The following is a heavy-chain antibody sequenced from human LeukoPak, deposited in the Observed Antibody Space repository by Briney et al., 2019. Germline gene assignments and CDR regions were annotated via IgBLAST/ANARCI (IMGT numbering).Heavy chain of an antibody. D-gene: IGHD7-27*01. V-gene: IGHV3-74*03. J-gene: IGHJ5*02. CDR3: ARAPPTFLTHRFDP. CDR2: LNSDETSA. Sequence: PGGSLGLSCVISGFSFRNYWMHWVRQAPGRGLVWVSRLNSDETSATYADSVKGRFTISRDTAKNTLYLDMNSLRVEDTAVYYCARAPPTFLTHRFDPWGQGTLVTVSS. CDR1: GFSFRNYW.